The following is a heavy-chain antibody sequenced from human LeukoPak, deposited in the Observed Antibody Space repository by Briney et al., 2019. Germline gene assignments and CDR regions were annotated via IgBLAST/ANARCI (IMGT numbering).Heavy chain of an antibody. CDR2: ISGSGSTT. J-gene: IGHJ4*02. CDR1: GFTFSNYA. Sequence: GGSLRLSCAASGFTFSNYAMSWVRQAPGKGLEWVSAISGSGSTTYYADSVKGRFTFSRDNAKNSLYLQMNSLRAEDTAVYYCAREVPYSSGWTDYWGQGTLVTVSS. CDR3: AREVPYSSGWTDY. D-gene: IGHD6-19*01. V-gene: IGHV3-23*01.